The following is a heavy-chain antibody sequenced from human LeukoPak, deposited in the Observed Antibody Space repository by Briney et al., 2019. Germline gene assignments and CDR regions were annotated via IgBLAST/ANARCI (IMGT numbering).Heavy chain of an antibody. J-gene: IGHJ4*02. V-gene: IGHV3-23*01. Sequence: GGSLRLSCAASGFTFSSYAMSWVRQAPGKGLGWVSAISGSGGSTYYADSGKGRFTISRDNSKNTLYLQMNSLRAEDTAVYYCANERGYSGYDWDYWGQGTLVTVSS. D-gene: IGHD5-12*01. CDR3: ANERGYSGYDWDY. CDR2: ISGSGGST. CDR1: GFTFSSYA.